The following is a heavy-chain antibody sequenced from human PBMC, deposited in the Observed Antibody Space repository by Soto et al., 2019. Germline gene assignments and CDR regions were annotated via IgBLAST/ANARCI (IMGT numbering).Heavy chain of an antibody. D-gene: IGHD3-10*01. Sequence: QVQLVQSGAEVKKPGSSVKVSCKASGGTFSSYAISWVRQAPGQGLEWMGGIIPIFGTANYAQKFQGRVTITADESTSTAYMEVGTLRFEDTAVYYCARGGGDYGDWFDPWGQGTLVTVSS. CDR3: ARGGGDYGDWFDP. CDR1: GGTFSSYA. CDR2: IIPIFGTA. V-gene: IGHV1-69*12. J-gene: IGHJ5*02.